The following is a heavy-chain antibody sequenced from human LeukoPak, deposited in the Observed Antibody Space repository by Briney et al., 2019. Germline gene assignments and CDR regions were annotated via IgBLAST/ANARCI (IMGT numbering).Heavy chain of an antibody. Sequence: GGSLRLSCAAFGFTFGDYAMHWVRQGPGKGLEWVSLISGDGGNTYYAESVKGRFTISRDNSKNSLYLQMNSLRTEDTALYYCAKAREYYYDSSVYYRPDYWGQGTLVTVSS. J-gene: IGHJ4*02. CDR1: GFTFGDYA. V-gene: IGHV3-43*02. CDR2: ISGDGGNT. D-gene: IGHD3-22*01. CDR3: AKAREYYYDSSVYYRPDY.